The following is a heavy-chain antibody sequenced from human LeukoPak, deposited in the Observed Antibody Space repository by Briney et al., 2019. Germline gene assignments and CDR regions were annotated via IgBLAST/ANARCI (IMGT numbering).Heavy chain of an antibody. CDR2: INSRSRTI. D-gene: IGHD3-3*01. V-gene: IGHV3-48*01. CDR1: GFTFNAYS. CDR3: AREWEEYYNFWSAYDF. J-gene: IGHJ4*02. Sequence: GGSLRLSCVVSGFTFNAYSMNWVRQAPGKGLEWISFINSRSRTIYYADAVKGRFTISRDNAKNSLYLQMNNLRAEDTGVYYCAREWEEYYNFWSAYDFWGQGTLVTVSS.